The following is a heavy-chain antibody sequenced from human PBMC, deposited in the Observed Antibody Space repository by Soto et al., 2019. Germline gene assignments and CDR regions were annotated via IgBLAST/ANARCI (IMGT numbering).Heavy chain of an antibody. CDR3: ARGPSYGEIWFDP. V-gene: IGHV3-74*01. CDR1: GFTFRNYW. D-gene: IGHD4-17*01. J-gene: IGHJ5*02. CDR2: INGDGSLI. Sequence: LRLSCAASGFTFRNYWMHWVRQAPGKGLEWVSHINGDGSLIRYADSVKGRFTISRDNSKNTLYLQMGSLRAEDMAVYYCARGPSYGEIWFDPWGQGTLVTVSS.